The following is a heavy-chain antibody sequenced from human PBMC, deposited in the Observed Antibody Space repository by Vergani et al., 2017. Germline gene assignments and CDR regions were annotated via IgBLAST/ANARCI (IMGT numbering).Heavy chain of an antibody. Sequence: QMQLQESGPGLVKPSETLSLSCTVSGDSISTSSYAWGWIRQPPGKTLEWIGYIYYSWSTNYNPSLKSRVTISVDTSKNQFSLKLSSVTAADTAVYYCARGLYYYGSGSSDDAFDIWGQGTMVTVSS. CDR3: ARGLYYYGSGSSDDAFDI. V-gene: IGHV4-61*05. CDR1: GDSISTSSYA. J-gene: IGHJ3*02. CDR2: IYYSWST. D-gene: IGHD3-10*01.